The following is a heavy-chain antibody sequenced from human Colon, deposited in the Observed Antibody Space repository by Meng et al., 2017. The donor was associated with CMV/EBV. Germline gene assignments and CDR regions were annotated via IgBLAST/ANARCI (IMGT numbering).Heavy chain of an antibody. CDR2: INPNSGGT. J-gene: IGHJ4*02. CDR3: ARVPGAAAGTPSDY. V-gene: IGHV1-2*02. CDR1: GYTFTSYY. D-gene: IGHD6-13*01. Sequence: ASVKVSCKASGYTFTSYYMHWVRQAPGQGLEWMGWINPNSGGTNYAQKFQGRVTMTRDTSISTAYMELSRLRSDDTAVYYCARVPGAAAGTPSDYWGQGTLVTVSS.